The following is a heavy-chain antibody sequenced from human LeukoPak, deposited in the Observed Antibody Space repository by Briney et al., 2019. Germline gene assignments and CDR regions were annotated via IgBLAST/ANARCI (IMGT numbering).Heavy chain of an antibody. J-gene: IGHJ4*02. V-gene: IGHV1-69*06. D-gene: IGHD6-13*01. CDR2: IIPIFGTA. CDR1: GGTFSSYA. CDR3: AGSIAAAGFKTDY. Sequence: SVKVSCKASGGTFSSYAISWVRQAPGQGLEWMGGIIPIFGTANYAQKFQGRVTITADKSTSTAYMELSSLRSEDTAVYYCAGSIAAAGFKTDYWGQGTLVTVSS.